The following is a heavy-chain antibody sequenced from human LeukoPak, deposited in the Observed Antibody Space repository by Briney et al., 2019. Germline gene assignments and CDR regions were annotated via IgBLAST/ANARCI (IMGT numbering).Heavy chain of an antibody. CDR1: GGPFSGYY. V-gene: IGHV4-34*01. J-gene: IGHJ4*02. Sequence: PSETLSLTCAVYGGPFSGYYWNWIRQPPGKGLEWIGEINHNGYTNYNPSLESRVTISVDTPKNQFSLKVYSLTAADTAVYFCARAGTGDRSAVFDYWGQEILVTVSS. D-gene: IGHD7-27*01. CDR3: ARAGTGDRSAVFDY. CDR2: INHNGYT.